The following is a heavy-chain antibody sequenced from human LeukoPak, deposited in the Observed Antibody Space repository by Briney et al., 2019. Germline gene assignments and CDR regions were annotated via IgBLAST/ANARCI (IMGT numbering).Heavy chain of an antibody. D-gene: IGHD2-15*01. CDR2: IIPIFGTA. J-gene: IGHJ4*02. CDR3: ARDLDGGSYGSFNF. V-gene: IGHV1-69*05. CDR1: GGTFSSYA. Sequence: GSSVKVSCKASGGTFSSYAIRWVRQAPEQGLEWMGGIIPIFGTANYAQKFQGRVTITTDESTSTAYMELSSLRSEDTAVYYCARDLDGGSYGSFNFWGQGTLVTVSS.